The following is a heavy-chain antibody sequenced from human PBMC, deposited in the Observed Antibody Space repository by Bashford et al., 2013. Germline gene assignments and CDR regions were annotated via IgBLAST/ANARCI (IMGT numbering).Heavy chain of an antibody. V-gene: IGHV2-70*01. Sequence: SGLRSVKPTQTLTLTCTFSGFSLSTSGMCVSWIRQPPGKALEWLALIDWDDDKYYSTSLKTRLTISKDTSKNQVVLTMTNMDPVDTATYYCARIFFRDSSGFRYYYGMDVWGQGTTVTVSS. J-gene: IGHJ6*02. D-gene: IGHD3-22*01. CDR3: ARIFFRDSSGFRYYYGMDV. CDR2: IDWDDDK. CDR1: GFSLSTSGMC.